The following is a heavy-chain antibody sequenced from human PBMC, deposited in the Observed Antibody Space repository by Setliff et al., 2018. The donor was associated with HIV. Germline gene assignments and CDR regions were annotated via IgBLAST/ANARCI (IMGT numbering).Heavy chain of an antibody. Sequence: ASVKVSCKASGYTFTGYHMHWVRQAPGQGLEWMGWTNPHSGGTKYAQKFQGRVTMTRDTSISAAYMELSRLRSDDTAVYYCARVDCSSTRCYAFDIWGQGTMVTVSS. CDR3: ARVDCSSTRCYAFDI. J-gene: IGHJ3*02. D-gene: IGHD2-2*01. V-gene: IGHV1-2*02. CDR1: GYTFTGYH. CDR2: TNPHSGGT.